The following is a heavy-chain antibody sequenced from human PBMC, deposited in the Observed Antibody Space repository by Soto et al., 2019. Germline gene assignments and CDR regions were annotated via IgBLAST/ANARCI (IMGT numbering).Heavy chain of an antibody. CDR1: GFTFSSYW. CDR2: IKQDGSEK. D-gene: IGHD3-9*01. CDR3: AREQRYFDQITFDY. J-gene: IGHJ4*02. V-gene: IGHV3-7*03. Sequence: GGSLRLSCAASGFTFSSYWMSWVRQAPGKGLEWVANIKQDGSEKYYVDSVKGRLTISRDNAKNSLYLQMNSLRAEDTAVYYCAREQRYFDQITFDYWGRGSLVTVSS.